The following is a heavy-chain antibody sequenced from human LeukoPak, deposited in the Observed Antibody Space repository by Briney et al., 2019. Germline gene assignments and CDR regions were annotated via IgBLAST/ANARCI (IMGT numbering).Heavy chain of an antibody. J-gene: IGHJ4*02. V-gene: IGHV3-30-3*01. Sequence: PGGSLRLSCAASGFTFSSYAMHWVRQAPGKGLEWVAVISYDGSNKYYADSVKGRFTISRDNSKNTLYLQMNSLRAEDTAVYYCARDTIVANYWGQGTLVTVSS. CDR3: ARDTIVANY. D-gene: IGHD5-12*01. CDR1: GFTFSSYA. CDR2: ISYDGSNK.